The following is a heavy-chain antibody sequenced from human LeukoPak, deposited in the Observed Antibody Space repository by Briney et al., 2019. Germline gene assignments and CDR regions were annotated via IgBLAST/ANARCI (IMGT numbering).Heavy chain of an antibody. CDR1: GGSISSGSSY. J-gene: IGHJ4*02. D-gene: IGHD6-13*01. CDR3: ARDAVRQLDY. V-gene: IGHV4-61*02. CDR2: IYTSGSI. Sequence: SQTLSLTCTVSGGSISSGSSYWSWIRQPAGKGLEWIGRIYTSGSINYNPSLKSRVTISVDTSKNQFSLKLSSVTAADTAVYYCARDAVRQLDYWGQGTLVTVSS.